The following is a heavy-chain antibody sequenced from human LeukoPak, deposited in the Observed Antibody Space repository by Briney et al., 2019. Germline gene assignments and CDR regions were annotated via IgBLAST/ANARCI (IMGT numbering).Heavy chain of an antibody. CDR1: GFTFSSYA. V-gene: IGHV3-23*01. CDR3: AKDSLGSSGYSSGWYPTPFDY. Sequence: TGGSLRLSCAASGFTFSSYAMSWVRQAPGKGLEWVSAISGSGGSTYYADSVKGRFTISRDNSKNTLYLQMNSLRAEDTAVYYCAKDSLGSSGYSSGWYPTPFDYWGQGTLVTVSS. D-gene: IGHD6-19*01. CDR2: ISGSGGST. J-gene: IGHJ4*02.